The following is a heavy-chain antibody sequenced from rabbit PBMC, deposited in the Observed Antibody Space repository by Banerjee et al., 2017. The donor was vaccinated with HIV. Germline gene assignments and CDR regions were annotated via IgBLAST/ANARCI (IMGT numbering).Heavy chain of an antibody. V-gene: IGHV1S45*01. CDR1: GFSFSSGYD. Sequence: QEQLEESGGDLVKPEGSLTLTCTASGFSFSSGYDMCWVRQAPGKGLEWIACISTSNSGNTYYASWAKGRFTISKTSSTTVTLQMTSLTAADTATYFCARDLAGVIGWNFGLWGPGTLVTVS. CDR2: ISTSNSGNT. J-gene: IGHJ6*01. CDR3: ARDLAGVIGWNFGL. D-gene: IGHD4-1*01.